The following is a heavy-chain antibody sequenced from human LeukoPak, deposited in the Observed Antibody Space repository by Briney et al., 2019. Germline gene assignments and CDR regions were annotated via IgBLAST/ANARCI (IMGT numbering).Heavy chain of an antibody. CDR1: GGSFSGYY. V-gene: IGHV4-34*01. CDR2: INHSGGI. CDR3: ARGKNYDFWSGSNVMADYYYYMDV. Sequence: SETLSLTCAVYGGSFSGYYWSRIRQPPGKGLEWIGEINHSGGINYTPSLKSRVTISVDTSKNQFSLKLSSVTAADTAVYYCARGKNYDFWSGSNVMADYYYYMDVWGKGTTVTVSS. J-gene: IGHJ6*03. D-gene: IGHD3-3*01.